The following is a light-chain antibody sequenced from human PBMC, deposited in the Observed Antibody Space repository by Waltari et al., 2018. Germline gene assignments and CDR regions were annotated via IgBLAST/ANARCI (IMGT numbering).Light chain of an antibody. CDR1: QSINSW. J-gene: IGKJ1*01. Sequence: DIQMTQSPSTLSASVGDRVTITCRASQSINSWLSWYQQKPGNAPKLLIYKASSLQTGVPSRVSGSGSGTDFTLTISSLQPDDFSTYFCLQYDIYWAFGQGTKVEVK. CDR2: KAS. CDR3: LQYDIYWA. V-gene: IGKV1-5*03.